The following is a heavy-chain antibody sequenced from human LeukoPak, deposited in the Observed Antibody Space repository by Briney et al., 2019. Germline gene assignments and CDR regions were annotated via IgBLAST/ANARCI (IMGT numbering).Heavy chain of an antibody. D-gene: IGHD1-26*01. V-gene: IGHV3-11*01. Sequence: GGSLRLSCAASGFSFSDNYMGWVRQAPGKGPEWLSYISMSGHTMYYADSVKGRFTISRDNSQNSLFLQMNSLRAEDTAVYYCARDVGGGALDYWGQGTLVTVSS. CDR2: ISMSGHTM. J-gene: IGHJ4*02. CDR3: ARDVGGGALDY. CDR1: GFSFSDNY.